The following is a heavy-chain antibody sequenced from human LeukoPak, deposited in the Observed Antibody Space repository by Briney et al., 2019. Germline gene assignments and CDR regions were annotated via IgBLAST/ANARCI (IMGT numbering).Heavy chain of an antibody. Sequence: ASMKVSCKASGYTFTGYYMHWVRQAPGQGLEWMGWINPNSGGTNYAQKLQGRVTMTTDTSTSTAYMELRSLKSDDTAVYYCARGRYGSGSPHYFDYWGQGTLVTVSS. CDR1: GYTFTGYY. CDR2: INPNSGGT. J-gene: IGHJ4*02. V-gene: IGHV1-2*02. D-gene: IGHD3-10*01. CDR3: ARGRYGSGSPHYFDY.